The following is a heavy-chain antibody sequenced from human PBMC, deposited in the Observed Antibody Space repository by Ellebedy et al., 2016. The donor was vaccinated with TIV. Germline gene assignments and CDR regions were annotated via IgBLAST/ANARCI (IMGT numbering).Heavy chain of an antibody. Sequence: PGGSLRLSCAASGFRFSSYSMAWVRQAPGKRLECVSSICQNGASPYYTDSVKGRFTISRDDSKNTVYLQMNSLSAEDTAFYYCVKDKVYGDGKWDFDFWGQGILVTV. V-gene: IGHV3-23*01. CDR3: VKDKVYGDGKWDFDF. J-gene: IGHJ4*02. CDR2: ICQNGASP. D-gene: IGHD4-17*01. CDR1: GFRFSSYS.